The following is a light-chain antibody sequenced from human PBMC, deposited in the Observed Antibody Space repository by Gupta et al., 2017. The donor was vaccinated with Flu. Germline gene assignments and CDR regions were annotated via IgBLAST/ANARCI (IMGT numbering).Light chain of an antibody. CDR1: QTISYTSNKKNY. J-gene: IGKJ2*01. CDR2: WAS. CDR3: QQYHSNPT. Sequence: DIVMTQSPDSLAVSLGARAAINCKSSQTISYTSNKKNYLAWYLQKPGQPPKLLISWASTRESGVPDRFSGSGSGTDFTLTINNLQAEDVAVYYCQQYHSNPTFGQGTKLEIK. V-gene: IGKV4-1*01.